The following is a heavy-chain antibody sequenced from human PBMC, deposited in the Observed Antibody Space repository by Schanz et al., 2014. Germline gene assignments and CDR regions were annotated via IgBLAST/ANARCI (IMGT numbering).Heavy chain of an antibody. CDR3: AKLSSSGRLAGYFDY. CDR2: ISGGGETR. D-gene: IGHD6-19*01. J-gene: IGHJ4*02. Sequence: PGGSLRLSFAASGFTFGSYGMSWVRQGPGKGLEWVSGISGGGETRNYADSVKGRFTISRDNAKNSMYLHMKSLRGEDTAIYYCAKLSSSGRLAGYFDYWGQGALVTVSS. CDR1: GFTFGSYG. V-gene: IGHV3-48*03.